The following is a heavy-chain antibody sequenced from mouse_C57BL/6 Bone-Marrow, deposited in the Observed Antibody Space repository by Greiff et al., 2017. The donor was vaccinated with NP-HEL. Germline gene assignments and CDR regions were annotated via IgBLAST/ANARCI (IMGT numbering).Heavy chain of an antibody. CDR2: IDPETGGT. V-gene: IGHV1-15*01. CDR3: TRGGSSYFFAY. J-gene: IGHJ3*01. CDR1: GYTFTDYE. Sequence: QVQLKESGAELVRPGASVTLSCKASGYTFTDYEMHWVKQTPVHGLEWIGAIDPETGGTAYNQKFKGKAILTADKSSSTAYMELRSLTSEDSAVYYCTRGGSSYFFAYWGQGTLVTVSA. D-gene: IGHD1-1*01.